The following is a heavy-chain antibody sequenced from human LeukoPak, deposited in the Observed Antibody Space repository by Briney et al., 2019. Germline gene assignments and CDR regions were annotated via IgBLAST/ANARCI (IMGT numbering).Heavy chain of an antibody. D-gene: IGHD4-23*01. CDR2: INPNSGGT. Sequence: RASVKVSCKASGYSFTSHYMHWVRQAPGQGLEWMGWINPNSGGTNYAQKFQGRVTMTRDTSISTAYMELSRLRSDDTAVYYCARTGDYSGSFDYWGQGTLVTVSS. CDR3: ARTGDYSGSFDY. J-gene: IGHJ4*02. CDR1: GYSFTSHY. V-gene: IGHV1-2*02.